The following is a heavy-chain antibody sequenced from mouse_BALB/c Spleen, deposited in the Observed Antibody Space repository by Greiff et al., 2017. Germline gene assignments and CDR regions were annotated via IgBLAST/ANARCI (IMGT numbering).Heavy chain of an antibody. D-gene: IGHD4-1*01. CDR1: GFTFSDFY. V-gene: IGHV7-1*02. Sequence: EVHLVESGGGLVQPGGSLRLSCATSGFTFSDFYMAWVRQPPGKRLEWIAASRNKANDYTTEYSASVKGRFIVSRDTSQSILYLQMNALRAEDTAIYYCARAVLTETHFDVWGAGTTVTVSS. CDR2: SRNKANDYTT. J-gene: IGHJ1*01. CDR3: ARAVLTETHFDV.